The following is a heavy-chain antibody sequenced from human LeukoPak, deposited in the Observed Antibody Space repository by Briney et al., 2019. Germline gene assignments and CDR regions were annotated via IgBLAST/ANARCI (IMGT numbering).Heavy chain of an antibody. D-gene: IGHD3-22*01. CDR2: MNPNNGDT. CDR1: GYDFSRYD. J-gene: IGHJ3*02. V-gene: IGHV1-8*01. CDR3: ARSYDSSGYYSVPLAFDI. Sequence: ASVKVSCKASGYDFSRYDINWVRLAPGQGLEWMGWMNPNNGDTDYAQNFQGRVTMTRDTSMSTAYMELSSLRSEDTAVYYCARSYDSSGYYSVPLAFDIWGQGTMVTVSS.